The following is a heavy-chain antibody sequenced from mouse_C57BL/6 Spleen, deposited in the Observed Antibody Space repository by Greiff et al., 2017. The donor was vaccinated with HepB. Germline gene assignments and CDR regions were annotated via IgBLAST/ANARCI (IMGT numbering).Heavy chain of an antibody. J-gene: IGHJ2*01. D-gene: IGHD2-3*01. CDR2: INPSTGGT. CDR1: GYSFTGYY. CDR3: ARGADGYYDFDY. V-gene: IGHV1-42*01. Sequence: EVQLQQSGPELVKPGASVKISCKASGYSFTGYYMNWVKQSPEKSLEWIGEINPSTGGTTYNQKFKAKATLTVDKSSSTAYMQLTSLTSEDSAVYYCARGADGYYDFDYWGQGTTLTVSS.